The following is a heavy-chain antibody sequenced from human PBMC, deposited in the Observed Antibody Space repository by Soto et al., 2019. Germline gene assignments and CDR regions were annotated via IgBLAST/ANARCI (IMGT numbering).Heavy chain of an antibody. CDR1: GGTFSSYA. D-gene: IGHD3-22*01. Sequence: SVKVSCKASGGTFSSYAISWVRQAPGQGLEWMGGIIPIFGTANYAQKFQGRVTITADESTSTAYMELSSLRSEDTAVYYCAKDPRNYYDGSGFSWFDPWGQGTLVTVSS. CDR3: AKDPRNYYDGSGFSWFDP. V-gene: IGHV1-69*13. CDR2: IIPIFGTA. J-gene: IGHJ5*02.